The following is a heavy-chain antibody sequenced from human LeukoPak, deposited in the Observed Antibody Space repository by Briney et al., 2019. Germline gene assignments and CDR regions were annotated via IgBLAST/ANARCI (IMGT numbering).Heavy chain of an antibody. V-gene: IGHV4-34*01. CDR1: GGSFSGYY. Sequence: SETLSLTCAVYGGSFSGYYWSWIRQPPGKGLEWIGEINHSGSTNYNPPLKSRVTISVDTSKNQFSLKLSSVTAADTAVYHCASSPQRALDYWGQGTLVTVSS. CDR3: ASSPQRALDY. CDR2: INHSGST. J-gene: IGHJ4*02.